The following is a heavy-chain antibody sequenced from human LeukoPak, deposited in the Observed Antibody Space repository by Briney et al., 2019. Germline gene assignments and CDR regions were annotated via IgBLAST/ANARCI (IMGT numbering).Heavy chain of an antibody. Sequence: WETLSLTCTVSGGSISSYYWSWIRQPPGKGLEWIGYIYYSGCTNYNPSLKSRVTISVQTSKNQSSLKLSSVTGAGHAGYSCARVSIGWYWGQGTLVTVSS. J-gene: IGHJ4*02. CDR2: IYYSGCT. D-gene: IGHD6-19*01. V-gene: IGHV4-59*01. CDR3: ARVSIGWY. CDR1: GGSISSYY.